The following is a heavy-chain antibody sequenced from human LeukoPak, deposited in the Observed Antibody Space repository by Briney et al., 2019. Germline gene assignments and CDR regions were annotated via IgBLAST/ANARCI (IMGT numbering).Heavy chain of an antibody. Sequence: GGSLRLSCAASGFSFSSRNMNWVRQAPGKGLEWVSYISASTSSIYYADSVKGRFTISRDIGKNSLYLQMNSLRAEDTAVYYCAASSGSGYYAYYFDYWGQGTLVTVSS. CDR2: ISASTSSI. V-gene: IGHV3-48*04. CDR3: AASSGSGYYAYYFDY. CDR1: GFSFSSRN. D-gene: IGHD3-22*01. J-gene: IGHJ4*02.